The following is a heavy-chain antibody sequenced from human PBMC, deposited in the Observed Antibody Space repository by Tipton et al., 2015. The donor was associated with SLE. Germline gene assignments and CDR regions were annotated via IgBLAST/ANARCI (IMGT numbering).Heavy chain of an antibody. CDR2: ISSSSSYI. CDR3: APVLTGYYGMDV. J-gene: IGHJ6*02. CDR1: GFTFSSYS. V-gene: IGHV3-21*01. Sequence: GSLRLSCAASGFTFSSYSMSWVRQAPGKGLEWVSSISSSSSYIYYADSVKGRFTISRDNAKNSLYLQMNSLRAEDTAVYYCAPVLTGYYGMDVWGQGTTVTVSS. D-gene: IGHD4/OR15-4a*01.